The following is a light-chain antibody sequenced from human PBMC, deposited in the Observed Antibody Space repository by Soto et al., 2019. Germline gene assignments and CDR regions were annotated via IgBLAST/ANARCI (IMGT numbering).Light chain of an antibody. CDR2: RIS. V-gene: IGKV3-15*01. CDR1: QSVSGY. Sequence: ERAMTQSPGTLSVFPGEIVTLSCRASQSVSGYLDWFQQKPGQAPRLVLLRISTRAIGVPARFSGRGSETEFTLTISGLQFEDSGVYYCLQHYAWPWTFGQGTKVDI. CDR3: LQHYAWPWT. J-gene: IGKJ1*01.